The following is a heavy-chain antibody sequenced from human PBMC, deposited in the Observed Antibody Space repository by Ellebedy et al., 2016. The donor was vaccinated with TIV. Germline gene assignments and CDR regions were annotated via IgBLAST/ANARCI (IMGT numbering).Heavy chain of an antibody. D-gene: IGHD3-22*01. J-gene: IGHJ3*02. V-gene: IGHV4-39*07. CDR3: ARGTDDYDSSGSTPNDAYDI. Sequence: MPSETLSLTCTVSGGSISNSDYYWDWIRQPPGKGLEWIGSIYYSGSPYYNPSLRSRVTISLDTSKNQFSLKLRSVTAADTAVYHCARGTDDYDSSGSTPNDAYDIWGQGTMVTVSS. CDR2: IYYSGSP. CDR1: GGSISNSDYY.